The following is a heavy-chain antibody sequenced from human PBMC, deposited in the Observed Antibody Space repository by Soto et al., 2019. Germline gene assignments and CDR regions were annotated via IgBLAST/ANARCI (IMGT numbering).Heavy chain of an antibody. CDR1: GYAFTTYG. CDR3: ARGRYGDY. CDR2: ISAHNGNT. D-gene: IGHD1-1*01. Sequence: QVHLVQSGAEVKKPGASVKVSCKGSGYAFTTYGITWVRQAPGQGLEWMGWISAHNGNTNYAQKLQGRVTVTRDTATSTDYMEVRSLRSDDTAVYYCARGRYGDYWGQGALVTVSS. V-gene: IGHV1-18*01. J-gene: IGHJ4*02.